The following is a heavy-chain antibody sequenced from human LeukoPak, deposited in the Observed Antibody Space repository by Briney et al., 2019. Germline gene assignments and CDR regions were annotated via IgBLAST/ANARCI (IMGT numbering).Heavy chain of an antibody. J-gene: IGHJ4*02. CDR3: ARVGYCSSTSCYISRDFDY. CDR2: ISAYNGNT. D-gene: IGHD2-2*02. Sequence: ASVKVSCKASGYTFTSYGISWVRQAPGQGLEWMGWISAYNGNTNYAQKFQGRVTMTRDTSTSTVYMELSSLRSEDTAVYYCARVGYCSSTSCYISRDFDYWGQGTLVTVSS. V-gene: IGHV1-18*01. CDR1: GYTFTSYG.